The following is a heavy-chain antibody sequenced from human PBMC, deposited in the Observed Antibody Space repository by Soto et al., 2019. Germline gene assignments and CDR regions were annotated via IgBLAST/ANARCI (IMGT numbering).Heavy chain of an antibody. D-gene: IGHD2-2*01. CDR1: GFSFSSYA. Sequence: GGSLRLSCAASGFSFSSYAMHWVRQAPGKGLEWVALIWYDGSNKYYADSVKGRFTISRDNSKNTLYLQMNSLRTDDTAVYYCAQTRYCSSSTCYLFDYWGQGTLVTVSS. J-gene: IGHJ4*02. CDR2: IWYDGSNK. CDR3: AQTRYCSSSTCYLFDY. V-gene: IGHV3-33*06.